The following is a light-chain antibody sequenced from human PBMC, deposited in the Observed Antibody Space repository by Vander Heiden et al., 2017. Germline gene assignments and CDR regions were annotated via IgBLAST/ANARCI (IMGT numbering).Light chain of an antibody. CDR1: AFQKEY. Sequence: SPRQMARITFSGDAFQKEYACWYQQKSGQAPAVVIYGDTKRPSGIPEGFAGSRSGTMATLTISGAQVEDEADYYCYSTDSSGNHRVFGGGTKLTVL. CDR3: YSTDSSGNHRV. CDR2: GDT. J-gene: IGLJ2*01. V-gene: IGLV3-10*01.